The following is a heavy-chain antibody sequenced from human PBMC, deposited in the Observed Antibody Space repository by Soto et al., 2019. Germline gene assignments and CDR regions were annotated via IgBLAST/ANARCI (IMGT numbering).Heavy chain of an antibody. CDR2: IYYSGST. CDR1: RGSIGSSSYY. V-gene: IGHV4-39*01. J-gene: IGHJ6*01. D-gene: IGHD5-18*01. CDR3: ARLDTAIVNFYYYGMDV. Sequence: LSLTCTVSRGSIGSSSYYWSRIRQPPGKGLEWIGSIYYSGSTYYNPSLKSRVTISVDTPKNQFCLRLSSVTAGDTAVYYGARLDTAIVNFYYYGMDVWGQGTTVIV.